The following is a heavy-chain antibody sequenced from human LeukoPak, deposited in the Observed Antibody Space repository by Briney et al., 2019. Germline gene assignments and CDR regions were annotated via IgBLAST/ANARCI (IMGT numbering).Heavy chain of an antibody. V-gene: IGHV3-30*02. CDR3: AKDIGYSYGSPYYYGIDV. J-gene: IGHJ6*02. CDR1: GFTFSSYG. CDR2: IRYDGSNK. Sequence: GGSLRLSCAASGFTFSSYGMHWVRQAPGKGLEWVAFIRYDGSNKYYADSVKGRFTISRDNSKNTLYLQMNSLRAEDTAVYYCAKDIGYSYGSPYYYGIDVWGQGTTVTVSS. D-gene: IGHD5-18*01.